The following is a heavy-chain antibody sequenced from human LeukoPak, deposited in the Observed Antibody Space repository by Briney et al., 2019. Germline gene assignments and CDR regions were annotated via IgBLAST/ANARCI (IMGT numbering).Heavy chain of an antibody. CDR3: ARAGSYYYDSSGYHDFDY. V-gene: IGHV1-69*13. CDR1: GGTFSSYA. Sequence: ASVKVSCKASGGTFSSYAISWVRQAPGQGLEWMGGIIPIFGTANYAQKFQGRVTITADESTSTAYMELSSLRSEDTAVYYCARAGSYYYDSSGYHDFDYWGQGTLVTVSS. J-gene: IGHJ4*02. D-gene: IGHD3-22*01. CDR2: IIPIFGTA.